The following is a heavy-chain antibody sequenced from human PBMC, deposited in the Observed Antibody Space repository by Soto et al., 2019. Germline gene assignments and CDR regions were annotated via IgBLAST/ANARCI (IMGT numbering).Heavy chain of an antibody. CDR3: ARDNSYNWKFGRSAGMDV. CDR1: GGSISSGDYY. CDR2: IYYSGST. Sequence: SETLSLTCTVSGGSISSGDYYWSWIRQPPGKGLEWIGYIYYSGSTYYNPSPKSRVTISVDTSKNQFSLKLSSVTAADTAVYYCARDNSYNWKFGRSAGMDVWGQGTTVTVSS. J-gene: IGHJ6*02. V-gene: IGHV4-30-4*01. D-gene: IGHD1-20*01.